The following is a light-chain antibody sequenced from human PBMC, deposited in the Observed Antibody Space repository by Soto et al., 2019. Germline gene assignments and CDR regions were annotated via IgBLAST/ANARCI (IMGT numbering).Light chain of an antibody. CDR3: SSYSNSNSAPYV. V-gene: IGLV2-8*01. Sequence: QSALTQPPSASGSPGQSVTISCTGSNSDVGDYKLVSWYQQYPGKAPKLIVYEVDQRPSGVPDRFSGSKSGNTASLTVSGLQAEDEADYYCSSYSNSNSAPYVFGSGTKVTVL. CDR1: NSDVGDYKL. CDR2: EVD. J-gene: IGLJ1*01.